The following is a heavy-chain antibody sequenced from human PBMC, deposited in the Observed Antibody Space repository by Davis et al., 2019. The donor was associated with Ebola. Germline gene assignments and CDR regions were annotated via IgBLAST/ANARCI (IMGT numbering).Heavy chain of an antibody. Sequence: AASVKVSCKVSGYTLTELSMHWVRQAPGKGLEWMGGFDPEDGETIYAQKFQGRVTITADKSTSTAYMELSSLRSEDTAVYYCASGVGATDGYWGQGTLVTVSS. CDR3: ASGVGATDGY. CDR2: FDPEDGET. D-gene: IGHD1-26*01. J-gene: IGHJ4*02. V-gene: IGHV1-24*01. CDR1: GYTLTELS.